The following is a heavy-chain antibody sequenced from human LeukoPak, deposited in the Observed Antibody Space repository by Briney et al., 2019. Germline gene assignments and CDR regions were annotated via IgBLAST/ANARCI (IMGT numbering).Heavy chain of an antibody. CDR2: ISYDGSNK. J-gene: IGHJ4*02. Sequence: GGSLRLSCAASGFTFSSYGMHWVRQAPGKGLEWVAVISYDGSNKYYADSVKGRFTISRDNSKNTLYLQMNSLRAEDTAVYYCARDLRRWPFDYWGQGTLVTVSS. CDR1: GFTFSSYG. CDR3: ARDLRRWPFDY. D-gene: IGHD4-23*01. V-gene: IGHV3-30*03.